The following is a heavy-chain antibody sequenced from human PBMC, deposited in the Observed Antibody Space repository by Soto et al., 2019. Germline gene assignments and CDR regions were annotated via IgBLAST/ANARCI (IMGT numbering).Heavy chain of an antibody. CDR1: GYSFTSYW. Sequence: PGEFLKISCKGSGYSFTSYWIGWVSQMPGKGLEWMGIIYPGDSDTRYSPSFQGQVTISADKSISTAYLQWSSLKASDTAMYYCARRTFGVTYGMDVWGQGTTVTVSS. CDR2: IYPGDSDT. D-gene: IGHD3-3*01. J-gene: IGHJ6*02. V-gene: IGHV5-51*01. CDR3: ARRTFGVTYGMDV.